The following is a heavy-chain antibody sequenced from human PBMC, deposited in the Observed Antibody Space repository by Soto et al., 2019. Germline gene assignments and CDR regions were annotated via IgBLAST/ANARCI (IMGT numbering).Heavy chain of an antibody. Sequence: QLQLQESGPGLVKPSETLSLTCTVSNGSISNPNYYWGWMRQPPGKELEWIGRIYHHGNTYYNPSLQGRVTISMDIPKNQISLKLNSVTVADTPVYFFEKRSSLASVQIFVGIISNYNWYDPWSQGTLVTVSS. V-gene: IGHV4-39*01. J-gene: IGHJ5*02. CDR3: EKRSSLASVQIFVGIISNYNWYDP. CDR2: IYHHGNT. D-gene: IGHD1-1*01. CDR1: NGSISNPNYY.